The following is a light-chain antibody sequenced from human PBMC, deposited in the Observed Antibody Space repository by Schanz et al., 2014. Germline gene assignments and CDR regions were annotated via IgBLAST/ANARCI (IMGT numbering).Light chain of an antibody. Sequence: QSVLTQPASVSGSPGQWITISCTGTSSDVGGYNYVSWYQQHPGKAPKLMIYEVSKRPSGVPDRFSGSKSGNTASLTVSGLHAEDEADYYCNSFTSSHTHVFGGGTKLTVL. V-gene: IGLV2-14*01. J-gene: IGLJ3*02. CDR1: SSDVGGYNY. CDR2: EVS. CDR3: NSFTSSHTHV.